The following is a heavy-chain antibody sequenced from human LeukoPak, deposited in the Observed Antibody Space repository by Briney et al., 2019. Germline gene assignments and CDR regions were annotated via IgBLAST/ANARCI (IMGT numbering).Heavy chain of an antibody. J-gene: IGHJ4*02. D-gene: IGHD5-18*01. CDR3: ARRKYTYGQPDY. Sequence: SETLSLTCTVSGGSISSRSYYWGWIRQPPGKGLEWIGNIYYSGSTYYNPSLQSRVTISVDTSKNQFSLKLSSVTAADTAVYYCARRKYTYGQPDYWGQGTLVTVSS. V-gene: IGHV4-39*07. CDR2: IYYSGST. CDR1: GGSISSRSYY.